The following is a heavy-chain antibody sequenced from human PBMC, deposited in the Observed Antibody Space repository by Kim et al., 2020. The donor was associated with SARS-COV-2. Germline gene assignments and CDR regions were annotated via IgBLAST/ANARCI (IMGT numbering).Heavy chain of an antibody. Sequence: GGSLRLSCAASGFTFSTYAMSWVRQAPGKGLEWVSAISRSAATTYYADSVKGRFTISRDNSKDTLDLQMNSLRAEDTAVYYCAKVPLHFYETSGPYEFWGKGTRVTVSS. CDR3: AKVPLHFYETSGPYEF. D-gene: IGHD3-22*01. J-gene: IGHJ4*02. CDR1: GFTFSTYA. V-gene: IGHV3-23*01. CDR2: ISRSAATT.